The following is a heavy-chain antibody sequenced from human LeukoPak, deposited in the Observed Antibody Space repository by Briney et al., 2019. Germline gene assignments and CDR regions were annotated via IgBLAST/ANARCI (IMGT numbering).Heavy chain of an antibody. Sequence: PGGSLRLSCAASGFTYDRHAMSWVCQAADKGLEWVSAISGGGDNTYYADSVKGRFIISRDNSKNMLFLQMNSLRAGDSAVYFCAKLRRYNWNYFTRSDYFDSWGQGTLVTVSS. D-gene: IGHD1-1*01. J-gene: IGHJ4*02. V-gene: IGHV3-23*01. CDR2: ISGGGDNT. CDR3: AKLRRYNWNYFTRSDYFDS. CDR1: GFTYDRHA.